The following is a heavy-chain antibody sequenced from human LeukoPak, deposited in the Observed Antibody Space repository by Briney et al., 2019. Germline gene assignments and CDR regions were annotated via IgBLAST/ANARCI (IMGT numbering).Heavy chain of an antibody. Sequence: GGSLRLSCAASGLTFSRAWMNWVRQAPGKGLEWVGRIRSKSDGGTTDYAAPVKGRSTISRDDSKNTLYMQMNSLQTEDTAVYYCSTIFPYDSNVDWGQGTLVTVSS. V-gene: IGHV3-15*07. CDR2: IRSKSDGGTT. CDR1: GLTFSRAW. J-gene: IGHJ4*02. CDR3: STIFPYDSNVD. D-gene: IGHD3-22*01.